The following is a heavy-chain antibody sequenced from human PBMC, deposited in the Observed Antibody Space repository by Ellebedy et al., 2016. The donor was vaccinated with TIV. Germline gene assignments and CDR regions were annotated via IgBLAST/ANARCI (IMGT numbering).Heavy chain of an antibody. Sequence: SETLSLTCAVYGGSISSYYWSWIRQPPGKGLEWIGEINQSGRTNYNPSLDKGRVTISVDTSKNQFSLRLSSVTAADTAVYYCAEGRSGWYYLDYWGQGTPVTVSS. CDR2: INQSGRT. V-gene: IGHV4-34*01. CDR1: GGSISSYY. CDR3: AEGRSGWYYLDY. J-gene: IGHJ4*02. D-gene: IGHD6-19*01.